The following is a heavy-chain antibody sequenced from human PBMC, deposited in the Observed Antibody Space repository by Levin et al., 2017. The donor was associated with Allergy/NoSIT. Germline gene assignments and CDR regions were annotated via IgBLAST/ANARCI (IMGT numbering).Heavy chain of an antibody. Sequence: LSLTCAVSGSMFSSFVLHWVRQAPGKGLEWVAVISHDETSIIYADSVKGRFTISKDNSKKTLYLQMNSLRDEDTAVYYCATAGRTSGYADAFEFWGQGTMVTVSS. CDR2: ISHDETSI. D-gene: IGHD3-22*01. J-gene: IGHJ3*01. CDR1: GSMFSSFV. V-gene: IGHV3-30*03. CDR3: ATAGRTSGYADAFEF.